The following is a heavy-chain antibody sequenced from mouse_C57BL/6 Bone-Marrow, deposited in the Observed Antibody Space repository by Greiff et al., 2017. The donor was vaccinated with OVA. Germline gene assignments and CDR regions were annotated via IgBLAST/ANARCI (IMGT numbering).Heavy chain of an antibody. CDR1: GFSLTSYG. D-gene: IGHD1-1*01. CDR2: IWRGGST. V-gene: IGHV2-5*01. J-gene: IGHJ4*01. Sequence: VKLMESGPGLVQPSQSLSITCTVSGFSLTSYGVHWVRQSPGKGLEWLGVIWRGGSTDYNAAFMSRLSITKDNSKSQVFFKMNSLQADDTAIYYGATSYGSSYSYYAMDDWGQGTSVTVSS. CDR3: ATSYGSSYSYYAMDD.